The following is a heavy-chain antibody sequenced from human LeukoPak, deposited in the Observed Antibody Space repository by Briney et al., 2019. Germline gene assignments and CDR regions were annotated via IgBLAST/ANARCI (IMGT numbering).Heavy chain of an antibody. CDR1: GYAFTDYY. CDR3: ASTWNRYYFDY. J-gene: IGHJ4*02. D-gene: IGHD1-1*01. Sequence: ASVKVSCKVSGYAFTDYYMHWVRQAPGQGLEWMGWINPNSGGTNYAQKFQGRVTMTRDTSISTAYMELSRLRSDDTAVYYCASTWNRYYFDYWGQGTLVTVSS. CDR2: INPNSGGT. V-gene: IGHV1-2*02.